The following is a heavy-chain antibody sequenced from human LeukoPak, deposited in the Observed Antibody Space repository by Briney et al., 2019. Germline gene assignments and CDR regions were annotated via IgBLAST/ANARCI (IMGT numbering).Heavy chain of an antibody. Sequence: GGSLRLSCAASGYTFSSFAMTRVRQAPGKGLEWVSVINTGGGTTDYADSVKGRFTISRDNSKNTLYLQMNSLRAEDTAVYYCAKGSGRYVWGQGTLVTVSS. CDR1: GYTFSSFA. CDR2: INTGGGTT. J-gene: IGHJ4*02. CDR3: AKGSGRYV. V-gene: IGHV3-23*01. D-gene: IGHD6-19*01.